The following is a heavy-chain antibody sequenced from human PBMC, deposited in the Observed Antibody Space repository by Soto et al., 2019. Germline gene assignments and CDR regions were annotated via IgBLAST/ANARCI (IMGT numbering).Heavy chain of an antibody. CDR3: ARDGGHWDFDY. CDR2: MYPSGAAP. V-gene: IGHV1-46*01. Sequence: RASVKVSCKASGYTFTSGYIHWVRQAPGEGLEWMGVMYPSGAAPTYAQKFQGRVTTTRDTSTSTVYMQLSSLRSEDTAVYFCARDGGHWDFDYWGQGTLVTVSS. CDR1: GYTFTSGY. J-gene: IGHJ4*02. D-gene: IGHD3-16*01.